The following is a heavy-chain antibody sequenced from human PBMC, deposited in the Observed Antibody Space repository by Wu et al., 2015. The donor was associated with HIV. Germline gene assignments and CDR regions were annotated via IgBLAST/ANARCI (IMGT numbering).Heavy chain of an antibody. V-gene: IGHV1-46*01. CDR3: ARDHQLLWFGESSMDV. J-gene: IGHJ6*02. Sequence: QVQLVQSGAEVKKPGASVKVSCKASGYTFTSYYMHWVRQAPGQGLEWMGIINPSGGSTSYAQKFQGRVTMTRDTSTSTVYMELSSLRSEDTAVYYCARDHQLLWFGESSMDVWGQGTTVTVS. CDR2: INPSGGST. D-gene: IGHD3-10*01. CDR1: GYTFTSYY.